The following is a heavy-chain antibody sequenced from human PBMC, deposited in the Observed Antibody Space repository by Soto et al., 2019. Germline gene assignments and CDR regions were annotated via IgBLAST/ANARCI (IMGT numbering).Heavy chain of an antibody. CDR1: GGSFSGYY. CDR2: INHSGST. D-gene: IGHD2-8*02. J-gene: IGHJ4*02. Sequence: SETLSLTCAVYGGSFSGYYWTWIRQPPGTGLEWIGEINHSGSTNYNPSLKSRVTISVDTSKNQFSLKLTSVTAADTAVYYCARDKLTGLFDDWGQGTLVTVFS. CDR3: ARDKLTGLFDD. V-gene: IGHV4-34*01.